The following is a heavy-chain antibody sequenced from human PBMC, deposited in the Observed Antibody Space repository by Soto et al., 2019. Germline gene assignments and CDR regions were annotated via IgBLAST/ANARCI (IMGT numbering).Heavy chain of an antibody. CDR2: ITDTGGDT. CDR1: GITFGSRA. Sequence: EVQLLESGGDLVQPGGSLRLSCVASGITFGSRAMSWVRQAPGEGLEWVSTITDTGGDTKYADSVRGRFTMSRDNSKNTLYLQMNSLRAEDTAVYYCAKDISHRVYDYANYGMDVWGQGTTVTVSS. CDR3: AKDISHRVYDYANYGMDV. D-gene: IGHD3-16*01. J-gene: IGHJ6*02. V-gene: IGHV3-23*01.